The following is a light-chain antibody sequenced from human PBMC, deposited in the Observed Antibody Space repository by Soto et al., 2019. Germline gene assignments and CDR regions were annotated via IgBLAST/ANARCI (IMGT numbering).Light chain of an antibody. J-gene: IGKJ1*01. Sequence: DIQLTQSPSTLSASVGDRVTITCRASQSISTWLAWYQHKAGKAPRLLIYDASDLGSGVPSRFSGSGFGTEFNLTISSLQPGDFATYDCQQSNNYSWTFGPVTKVDIK. CDR3: QQSNNYSWT. CDR1: QSISTW. V-gene: IGKV1-5*01. CDR2: DAS.